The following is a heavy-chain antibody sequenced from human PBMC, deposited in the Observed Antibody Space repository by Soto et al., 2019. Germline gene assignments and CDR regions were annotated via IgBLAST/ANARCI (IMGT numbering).Heavy chain of an antibody. CDR3: ARGPPGDINHYYGMDV. CDR2: ISAYNGNT. D-gene: IGHD3-16*01. J-gene: IGHJ6*02. CDR1: GYTFTSYG. Sequence: QVQLVQSGAEVKKPGASVKVSCKASGYTFTSYGISWVRQAPGQGLEWMGWISAYNGNTNYAQKLQGRVTMTTDTSTSTAYMELRSLRSDATAVYYCARGPPGDINHYYGMDVWGQGTTVTVSS. V-gene: IGHV1-18*01.